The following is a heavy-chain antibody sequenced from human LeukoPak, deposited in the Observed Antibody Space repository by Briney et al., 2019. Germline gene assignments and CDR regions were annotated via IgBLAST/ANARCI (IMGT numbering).Heavy chain of an antibody. CDR1: GYTFTGYY. CDR3: ARDERLCNGDNHYPDLGY. CDR2: INPNTGDT. Sequence: GASVKVSCKASGYTFTGYYLFWVRQAPGQGLEWMGWINPNTGDTRYGQKFQGRVTLTRDTFIRTTYMELSSLRSDVSAVYYSARDERLCNGDNHYPDLGYWGQGTLVTVSS. D-gene: IGHD4/OR15-4a*01. V-gene: IGHV1-2*02. J-gene: IGHJ4*02.